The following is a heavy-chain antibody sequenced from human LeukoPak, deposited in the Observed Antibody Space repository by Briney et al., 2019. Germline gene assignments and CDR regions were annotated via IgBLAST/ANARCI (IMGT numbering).Heavy chain of an antibody. J-gene: IGHJ4*02. D-gene: IGHD6-19*01. V-gene: IGHV3-30-3*01. CDR1: GFTFSSYA. CDR2: ISYDGSNK. CDR3: AREGAVAGTFDY. Sequence: GRSLRLSCAASGFTFSSYAMHWVRQAPGKGLEWVAVISYDGSNKYYADSVKGRFTISRDNSENTLYLQMNSLRAEDTAVYYCAREGAVAGTFDYWGQGTLVTVSS.